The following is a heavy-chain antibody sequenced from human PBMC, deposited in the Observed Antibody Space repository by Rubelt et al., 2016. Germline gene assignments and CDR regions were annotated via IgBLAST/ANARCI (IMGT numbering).Heavy chain of an antibody. CDR1: GGSISSSSYY. D-gene: IGHD2-15*01. J-gene: IGHJ4*02. V-gene: IGHV4-31*03. Sequence: QLQLQESGPGLVKPSETLSLTCTVSGGSISSSSYYWSWIRQHPGKGLEWIGYIYYSGSTYYNPSLKSRVTISVDTSKNQFSLKLSSVTAADTAVYYCARARSGALHRSGRPSWVYWGQGTLVTVSS. CDR2: IYYSGST. CDR3: ARARSGALHRSGRPSWVY.